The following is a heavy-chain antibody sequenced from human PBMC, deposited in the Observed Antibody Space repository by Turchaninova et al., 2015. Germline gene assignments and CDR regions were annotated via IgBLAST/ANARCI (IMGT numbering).Heavy chain of an antibody. D-gene: IGHD1-14*01. Sequence: EVQLVESGGGLVQPGGSLSFSCAASGFTFSSYWVNWVRQAPGKGLEWVANRKQEGSWTNYEDSVRGRFSNTRDNAKNSLYLEMNSLRVEDTAMYYCVSDPMRKPVYDLWGQGTLVTVSA. CDR2: RKQEGSWT. CDR3: VSDPMRKPVYDL. CDR1: GFTFSSYW. V-gene: IGHV3-7*01. J-gene: IGHJ5*02.